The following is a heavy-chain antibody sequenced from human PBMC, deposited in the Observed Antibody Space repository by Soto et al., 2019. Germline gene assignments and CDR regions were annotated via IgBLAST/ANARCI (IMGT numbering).Heavy chain of an antibody. CDR3: ARGRPLNSSSWYYFDY. D-gene: IGHD6-13*01. CDR1: GGSFSGYY. CDR2: INHSGST. J-gene: IGHJ4*02. Sequence: QVQLQQWGAGLLKPSETLSLTCAVYGGSFSGYYWSWIRQPPGKGLEWIGEINHSGSTNYNPSLKSRVTISVDTSKNQFSLKLSSVTAADTAVYYCARGRPLNSSSWYYFDYWGQGTLVTVSS. V-gene: IGHV4-34*01.